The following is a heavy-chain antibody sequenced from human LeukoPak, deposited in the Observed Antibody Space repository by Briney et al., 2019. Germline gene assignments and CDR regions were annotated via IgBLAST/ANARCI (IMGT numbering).Heavy chain of an antibody. CDR1: GFTFSNYA. V-gene: IGHV3-23*01. Sequence: GGSLRLSCAASGFTFSNYAMSWVRQAPGKGLEWVSAITGSGGNTYYADSVKGRFTISRDNSKNTLYLQMNSLRAEDTAVYYCARDVPHNWFDTWGQGTLVTVSS. J-gene: IGHJ5*02. CDR2: ITGSGGNT. CDR3: ARDVPHNWFDT.